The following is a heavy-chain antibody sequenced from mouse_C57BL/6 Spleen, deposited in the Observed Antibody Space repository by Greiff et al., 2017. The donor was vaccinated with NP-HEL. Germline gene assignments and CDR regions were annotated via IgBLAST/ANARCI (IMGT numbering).Heavy chain of an antibody. V-gene: IGHV5-4*01. CDR3: ARDLTVVGYFDV. Sequence: EVQLVESGGGLVKPGGSLKLSCAASGFTFSSYAMSWVRQTPEKRLEWVATISDGGSYTYYPDNVKGRFTISRDNAKNNLYLQMSHLKSEDTAMYYCARDLTVVGYFDVWGTGTTVTVSS. CDR2: ISDGGSYT. J-gene: IGHJ1*03. D-gene: IGHD1-1*01. CDR1: GFTFSSYA.